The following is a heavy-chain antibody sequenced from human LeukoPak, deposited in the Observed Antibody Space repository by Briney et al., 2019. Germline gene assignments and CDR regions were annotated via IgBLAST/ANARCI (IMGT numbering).Heavy chain of an antibody. CDR1: GGSISSGDYY. CDR3: ARGVYYYYYYMDV. Sequence: SETLSLTCTVSGGSISSGDYYWSWIRQPPGKGLEWIGRIYTSGSTNYNPSLKSRVTISVDTSKNQFSLKLSSVTAADTAVYYCARGVYYYYYYMDVWGKGTTVTVSS. CDR2: IYTSGST. V-gene: IGHV4-61*02. J-gene: IGHJ6*03.